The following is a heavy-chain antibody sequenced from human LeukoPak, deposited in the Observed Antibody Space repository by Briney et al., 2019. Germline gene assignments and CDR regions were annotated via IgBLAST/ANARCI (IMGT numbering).Heavy chain of an antibody. V-gene: IGHV3-21*01. CDR1: RFTLSSYS. CDR3: ASFPPYMVRTDAFDI. Sequence: GGSLRLSCAASRFTLSSYSMNWVRQAPGKGLEWVSSISRSSAYIYYADSVKGRFTISRDNAKNSLYLQMNSLRAEDTAVYYCASFPPYMVRTDAFDIWGQGTMVTVSS. CDR2: ISRSSAYI. J-gene: IGHJ3*02. D-gene: IGHD3-10*01.